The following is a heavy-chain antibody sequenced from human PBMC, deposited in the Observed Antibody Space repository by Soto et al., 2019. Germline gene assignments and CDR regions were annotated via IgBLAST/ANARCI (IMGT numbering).Heavy chain of an antibody. Sequence: SETLSLTCTVSGGSISSGGYYWSWIRQHPGKGLEWIGYIYYSGSTYYNPSLKSRVTISVDTSKNQFSLKLSSVTAADTAVYYCARDVGYSSPEGAFDIWGQGTMVTVSS. J-gene: IGHJ3*02. V-gene: IGHV4-31*03. CDR3: ARDVGYSSPEGAFDI. D-gene: IGHD6-13*01. CDR1: GGSISSGGYY. CDR2: IYYSGST.